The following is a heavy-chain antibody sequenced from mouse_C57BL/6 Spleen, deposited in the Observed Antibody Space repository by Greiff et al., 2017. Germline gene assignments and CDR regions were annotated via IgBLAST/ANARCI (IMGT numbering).Heavy chain of an antibody. J-gene: IGHJ2*01. CDR2: IHPNSGST. CDR3: ARPGSGFDY. V-gene: IGHV1-64*01. CDR1: GYTFTSYW. Sequence: QVQLQQPGAELVKPGASVKLSCKASGYTFTSYWMHWVKQRPGQGLEWIGMIHPNSGSTNYNEKFKSKATLTVDKSSSTAYMQLSSLPSEDSADYYCARPGSGFDYWGQGTTLTVSS. D-gene: IGHD1-1*01.